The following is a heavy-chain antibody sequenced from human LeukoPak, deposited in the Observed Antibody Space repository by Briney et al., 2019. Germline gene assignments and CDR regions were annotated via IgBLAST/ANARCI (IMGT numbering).Heavy chain of an antibody. Sequence: GESLKISCKGSGYSFTSYWIGWVRQMPGKGLEWMVIIYPGDSDTRYSPSFQGQVTISADKSIRPAYLQWSSLKASDTAMYYCARLKYGSGSYTYYYYGMDVWGKGTTVTVSS. CDR3: ARLKYGSGSYTYYYYGMDV. CDR1: GYSFTSYW. V-gene: IGHV5-51*01. J-gene: IGHJ6*04. D-gene: IGHD3-10*01. CDR2: IYPGDSDT.